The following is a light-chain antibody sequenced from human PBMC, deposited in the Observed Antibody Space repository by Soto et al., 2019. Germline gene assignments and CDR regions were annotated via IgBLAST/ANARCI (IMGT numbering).Light chain of an antibody. Sequence: EIVLTQSPGTLSLSPGERATLSCRASQSISTKSLAWYQQKPGQAPRLLISGASSRATGIPDRFSGSGSGTDFTLTISKLEPEDFAVYYCQEYGNSPLTFGGGNKVEIK. V-gene: IGKV3-20*01. J-gene: IGKJ4*01. CDR3: QEYGNSPLT. CDR2: GAS. CDR1: QSISTKS.